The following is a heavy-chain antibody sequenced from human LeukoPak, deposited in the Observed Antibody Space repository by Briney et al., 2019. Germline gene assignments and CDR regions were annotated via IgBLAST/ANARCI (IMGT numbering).Heavy chain of an antibody. CDR2: IGTSGSIM. CDR1: GFIFSRYE. D-gene: IGHD3-22*01. CDR3: ARRGFYDTSGYLFDY. Sequence: GGSLRLSCVASGFIFSRYEMNWVRQAPGKGLEWLSYIGTSGSIMSYADSVKGRFTISRDNAKNSLYLQMNSLRAEDTAVYYCARRGFYDTSGYLFDYWGQGTLVTISS. J-gene: IGHJ4*02. V-gene: IGHV3-48*03.